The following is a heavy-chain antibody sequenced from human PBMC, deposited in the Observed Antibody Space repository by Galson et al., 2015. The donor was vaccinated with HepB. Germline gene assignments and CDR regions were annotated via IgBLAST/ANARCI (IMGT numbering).Heavy chain of an antibody. CDR2: IWYDGSNK. J-gene: IGHJ4*02. V-gene: IGHV3-33*08. CDR1: GFTFSSYG. Sequence: SLRLSCAAPGFTFSSYGMHWVRQAPGKGLEWVAVIWYDGSNKYYADSVKGRFTISRDNSKNTLYLQMNSLRAEDTAVYYCARDGDCGGDCSAYYFDYWGQGTLVTVSS. CDR3: ARDGDCGGDCSAYYFDY. D-gene: IGHD2-21*01.